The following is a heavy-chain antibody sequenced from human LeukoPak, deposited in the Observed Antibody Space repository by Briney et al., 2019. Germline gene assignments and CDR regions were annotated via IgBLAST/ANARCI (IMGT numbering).Heavy chain of an antibody. J-gene: IGHJ4*02. V-gene: IGHV1-18*01. CDR3: ARSDSSGYYYVMPFAGY. Sequence: GASVKVSCKASGDTFTSDGISWGRQAPGQGLEWRGWIRAYNGNTNYAQKLQGRVTMTTDTSTSTAYMELRSLRSDDTAVYYCARSDSSGYYYVMPFAGYWGQRTLATVSS. CDR1: GDTFTSDG. D-gene: IGHD3-22*01. CDR2: IRAYNGNT.